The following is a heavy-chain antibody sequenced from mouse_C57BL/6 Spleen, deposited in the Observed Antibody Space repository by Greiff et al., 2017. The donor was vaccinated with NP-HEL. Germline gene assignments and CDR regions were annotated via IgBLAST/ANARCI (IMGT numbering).Heavy chain of an antibody. D-gene: IGHD2-1*01. J-gene: IGHJ4*01. CDR3: ARDGNYLYAMDY. V-gene: IGHV1-52*01. Sequence: QVQLQQPGAELVRPGSSVKLSCKASGYTFTSYWMHWVKQRPIQGLEWIGNIDPSDSETPYNQKFKDKATLTVDKSSSTAYMQLSSLTSEDSAVYYCARDGNYLYAMDYWGQGTSVTVSS. CDR2: IDPSDSET. CDR1: GYTFTSYW.